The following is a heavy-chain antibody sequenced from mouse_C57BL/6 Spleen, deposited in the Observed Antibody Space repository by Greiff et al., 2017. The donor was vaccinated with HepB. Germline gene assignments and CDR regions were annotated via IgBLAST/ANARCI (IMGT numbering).Heavy chain of an antibody. Sequence: VQLQQSGPELVKPGASVKISCKASGYSFTDYNMNWVKQSHGKSLEWIGVINPNYGTTSYNQKFKGKATLTVDQSSSTAYMQLNSLTSEGSAVYYCARCYYGSSCGALDYWGQGTSVTVSS. CDR3: ARCYYGSSCGALDY. V-gene: IGHV1-39*01. CDR1: GYSFTDYN. J-gene: IGHJ4*01. D-gene: IGHD1-1*01. CDR2: INPNYGTT.